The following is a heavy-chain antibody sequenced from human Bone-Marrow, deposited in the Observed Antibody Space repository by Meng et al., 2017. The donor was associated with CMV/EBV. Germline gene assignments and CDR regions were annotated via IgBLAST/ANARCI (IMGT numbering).Heavy chain of an antibody. CDR3: ARDDGDYLYGY. J-gene: IGHJ4*02. V-gene: IGHV1-2*02. CDR2: INPNSGGT. D-gene: IGHD4-17*01. Sequence: ASVKVSCKASGGTFSSYAISWVRQAPGQGLEWMGWINPNSGGTNYAQKFQGRVTMTRDTSISTAYMELSRLRSEDTAVYYCARDDGDYLYGYWGQGTLVTVSS. CDR1: GGTFSSYA.